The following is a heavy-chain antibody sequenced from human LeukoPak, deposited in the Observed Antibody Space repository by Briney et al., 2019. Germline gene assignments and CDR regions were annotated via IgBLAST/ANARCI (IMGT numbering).Heavy chain of an antibody. Sequence: ASVKVSCKASGYTFTGYYMHWVRQAPGQRLEWMGWINPNSGGTNYAQKFQGRVTMTRDTSISTAYMELSRLRSDDTAVYYCARVLAAAGSYDYWGQGTLVTVSS. CDR1: GYTFTGYY. V-gene: IGHV1-2*02. D-gene: IGHD6-13*01. J-gene: IGHJ4*02. CDR3: ARVLAAAGSYDY. CDR2: INPNSGGT.